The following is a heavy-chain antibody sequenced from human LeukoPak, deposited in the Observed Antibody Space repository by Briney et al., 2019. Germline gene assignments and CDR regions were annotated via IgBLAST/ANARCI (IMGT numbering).Heavy chain of an antibody. J-gene: IGHJ6*02. D-gene: IGHD3-9*01. CDR3: AKDLVEDVTYYDILTGPDYYGMDV. CDR1: GYTFTGYY. V-gene: IGHV1-2*02. CDR2: INPNSGGT. Sequence: ASVKVSCKASGYTFTGYYMHWVRQAPGQGLEWMGWINPNSGGTNYAQKFQGRVTMTRDTSISTAYMELSRLRSDDTAVYYCAKDLVEDVTYYDILTGPDYYGMDVWGQGTTVTVSS.